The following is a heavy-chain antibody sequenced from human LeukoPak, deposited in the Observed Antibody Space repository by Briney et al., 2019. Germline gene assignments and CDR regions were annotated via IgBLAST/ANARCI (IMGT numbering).Heavy chain of an antibody. J-gene: IGHJ4*02. D-gene: IGHD7-27*01. V-gene: IGHV3-7*01. CDR2: IRPDANDG. CDR1: GFTFSDYY. CDR3: ARADWGSIDY. Sequence: GGSLRLSCAASGFTFSDYYMNWIRQAPGKGLEWVAIIRPDANDGSYVDSVKGRFTISRDNARNSLYLQLNSLRAEDTAVYFCARADWGSIDYWGQGALVTVSS.